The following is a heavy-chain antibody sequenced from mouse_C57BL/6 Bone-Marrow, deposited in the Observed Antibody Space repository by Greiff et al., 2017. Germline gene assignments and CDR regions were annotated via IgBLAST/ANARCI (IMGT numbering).Heavy chain of an antibody. D-gene: IGHD1-1*01. V-gene: IGHV1-5*01. CDR1: GYTFTSYW. J-gene: IGHJ1*03. CDR2: IYPGYSDT. Sequence: EVQLQQSGTVLARPGASVKMSCKTSGYTFTSYWMHWVKQRPGQGLEWIGAIYPGYSDTSYNQKFQGKAKLTAVTSASTAYMELSSLTNEDSAVYYCTITTVVDGYFDVWGTGTTVTVSS. CDR3: TITTVVDGYFDV.